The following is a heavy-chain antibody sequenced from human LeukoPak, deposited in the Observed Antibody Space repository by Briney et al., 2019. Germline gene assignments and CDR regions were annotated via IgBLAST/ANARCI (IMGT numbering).Heavy chain of an antibody. Sequence: GASVKVSCKASGYTFTSYGISWVRQAPGQGLEWMGWISAYNGNTNYAQKPQGRVTMTTDTSTSTAYMELRSLRSDDTAVYYCARKYYYGSGSYHNWFDPWGQGTLVTVSS. V-gene: IGHV1-18*01. CDR1: GYTFTSYG. D-gene: IGHD3-10*01. J-gene: IGHJ5*02. CDR3: ARKYYYGSGSYHNWFDP. CDR2: ISAYNGNT.